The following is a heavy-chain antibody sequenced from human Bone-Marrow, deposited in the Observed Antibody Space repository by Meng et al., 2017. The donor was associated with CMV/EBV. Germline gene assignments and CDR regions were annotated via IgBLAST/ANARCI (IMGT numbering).Heavy chain of an antibody. CDR1: GYTFTTYG. J-gene: IGHJ4*02. D-gene: IGHD3-10*01. CDR3: AREEGAYGSGSYYYYFDY. V-gene: IGHV1-18*01. CDR2: INGYNGNT. Sequence: ASVKVSCKASGYTFTTYGISWVRQAPGQGLEWMGWINGYNGNTNYAQKFQGRVTMTRDTSISTAYMELSRLRSDDTAVYYCAREEGAYGSGSYYYYFDYWGQGTLVTVSS.